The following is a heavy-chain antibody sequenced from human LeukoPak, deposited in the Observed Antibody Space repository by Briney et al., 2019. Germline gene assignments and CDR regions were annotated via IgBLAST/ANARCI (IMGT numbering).Heavy chain of an antibody. CDR2: ISESGTT. Sequence: SETLSLTCSVSGGSISSYYCAWIRQPPGKGLEWLATISESGTTYYNPSLKSRVTISVDTSKNQFSLKLGSVTAADTAVFYCARYSGSYFDYWGQGTLVTVSS. D-gene: IGHD3-10*01. CDR1: GGSISSYY. CDR3: ARYSGSYFDY. V-gene: IGHV4-39*01. J-gene: IGHJ4*02.